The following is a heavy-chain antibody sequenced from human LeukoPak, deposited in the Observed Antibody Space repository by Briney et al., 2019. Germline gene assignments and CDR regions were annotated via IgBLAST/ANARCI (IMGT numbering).Heavy chain of an antibody. Sequence: GASVKVSCKPSGYTFTAYYMHLVRQAPGQGLEWMGWINPNSGDTKYAQNFQDRVTMTWDTSVSTAYMELSSLTSDDTAVYYCARVGYSSSRSNYWGQGTLVTVSS. V-gene: IGHV1-2*02. CDR1: GYTFTAYY. J-gene: IGHJ4*02. CDR2: INPNSGDT. D-gene: IGHD6-13*01. CDR3: ARVGYSSSRSNY.